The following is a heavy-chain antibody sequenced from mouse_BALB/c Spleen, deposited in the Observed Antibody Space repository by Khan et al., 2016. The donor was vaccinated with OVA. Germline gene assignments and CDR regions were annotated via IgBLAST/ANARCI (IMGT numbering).Heavy chain of an antibody. V-gene: IGHV1-77*01. CDR2: ISPGSGDT. CDR1: GYTFTDYY. CDR3: ARRNYFGYTFAY. D-gene: IGHD1-2*01. Sequence: QVQLQQSGAELARPGASVKLSCKASGYTFTDYYINWVKQRTGQGLEWIGEISPGSGDTYYNERFKGKATLTAEKSPSTAYLQSSSRTSEASAVYVCARRNYFGYTFAYWGQGTLVTVSA. J-gene: IGHJ3*01.